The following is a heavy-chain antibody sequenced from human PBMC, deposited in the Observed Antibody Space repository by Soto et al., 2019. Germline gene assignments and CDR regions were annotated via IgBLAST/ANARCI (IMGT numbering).Heavy chain of an antibody. CDR1: GYTFTRSG. V-gene: IGHV1-18*01. D-gene: IGHD5-12*01. CDR3: AREGVAPYYYYGMDV. Sequence: QVQLVQSGAEVKKPGASVKVSCKASGYTFTRSGISWVRQAPGQGLEWMGWISTYNGDTNYAQTFQGRVTMTTDTSTSTVYMELRSLRSDDTAVYYCAREGVAPYYYYGMDVWGQGTPVTDSS. CDR2: ISTYNGDT. J-gene: IGHJ6*02.